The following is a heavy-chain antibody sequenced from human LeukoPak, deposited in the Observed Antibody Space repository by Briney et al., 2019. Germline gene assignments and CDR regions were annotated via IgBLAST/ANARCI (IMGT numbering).Heavy chain of an antibody. J-gene: IGHJ4*02. D-gene: IGHD1-14*01. Sequence: PGGSLRLSCAASGLTFSDYYMHWIRQAPGKGLEWVSYISSSGSYTHADSVKGRFTISRDNAKNSLYLQMNSLRAEDTALYYCARTTGSFGPVALWGQGTLVTVSS. V-gene: IGHV3-11*06. CDR3: ARTTGSFGPVAL. CDR2: ISSSGS. CDR1: GLTFSDYY.